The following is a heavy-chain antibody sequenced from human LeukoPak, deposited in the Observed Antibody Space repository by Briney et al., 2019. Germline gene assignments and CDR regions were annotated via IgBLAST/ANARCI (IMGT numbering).Heavy chain of an antibody. CDR1: GGSISSYY. D-gene: IGHD6-6*01. Sequence: PSETLSLTCTVSGGSISSYYWTWIRQPPGKGLEWIGSLYYSGSTNYNPSLKSRVTISVDTSKNQFSLKLSSVTAADTAVYYCARRHVEYSSSSNPYYFDYWGQGTLVTVSS. J-gene: IGHJ4*02. CDR3: ARRHVEYSSSSNPYYFDY. V-gene: IGHV4-59*01. CDR2: LYYSGST.